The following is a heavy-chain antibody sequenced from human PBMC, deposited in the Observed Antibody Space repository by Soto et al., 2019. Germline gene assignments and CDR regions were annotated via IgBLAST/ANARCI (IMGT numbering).Heavy chain of an antibody. V-gene: IGHV1-18*01. CDR2: ISAYNGNA. Sequence: ASVQVSCKASCYTFTSYGISWVRQAPGQGLEWMGWISAYNGNANYAQKLQGRVTMTTDKSTSTAYMELRSLRSDDTAVYYCARDGFKTGWFDPWGQATLVRVSA. CDR3: ARDGFKTGWFDP. CDR1: CYTFTSYG. D-gene: IGHD5-12*01. J-gene: IGHJ5*02.